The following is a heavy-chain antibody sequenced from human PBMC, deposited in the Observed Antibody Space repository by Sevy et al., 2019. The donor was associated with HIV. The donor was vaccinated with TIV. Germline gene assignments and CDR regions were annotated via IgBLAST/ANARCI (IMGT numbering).Heavy chain of an antibody. D-gene: IGHD3-10*01. J-gene: IGHJ4*02. V-gene: IGHV3-30-3*01. CDR3: ARDGGPLIWFGELPSLDY. CDR1: GFTFSSYA. CDR2: ISYDGSTK. Sequence: GGSLRLSCAASGFTFSSYAMHWVRQAPGKGLEWVAVISYDGSTKYYADSVKGRFTISRDNSKNTLYLQMNSLRAEDTAVYYCARDGGPLIWFGELPSLDYWGQGTLVTVSS.